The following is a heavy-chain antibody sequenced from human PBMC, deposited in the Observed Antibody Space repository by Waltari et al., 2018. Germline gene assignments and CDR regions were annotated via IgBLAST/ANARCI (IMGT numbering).Heavy chain of an antibody. D-gene: IGHD3-9*01. CDR1: GGTFSRYA. Sequence: QVQLVQSGAEVKKPGSSVKVSCKASGGTFSRYAIRWVRPAPGQGLEWMGGIIPIFGTANYAQKFQGRVTITADESTSTAYMELSSLRSEDTAVYYCARAYDILTGYYEYYFDYWGQGTLVTVSS. V-gene: IGHV1-69*13. CDR2: IIPIFGTA. CDR3: ARAYDILTGYYEYYFDY. J-gene: IGHJ4*02.